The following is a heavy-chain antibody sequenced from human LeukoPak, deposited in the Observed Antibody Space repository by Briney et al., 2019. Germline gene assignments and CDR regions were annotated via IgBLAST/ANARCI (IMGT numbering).Heavy chain of an antibody. CDR3: ARGGEWCSSLTCRTHYFYYYMGV. Sequence: GGSLRLSCAASGFIFSSYNMNWVRQAPGKGLEWVSYIYYADSVKGRFTISRDTSKNTVYLQMNSLRAEDTAVYYCARGGEWCSSLTCRTHYFYYYMGVWGKGTTVTVSS. D-gene: IGHD2-2*01. CDR1: GFIFSSYN. CDR2: I. J-gene: IGHJ6*03. V-gene: IGHV3-48*01.